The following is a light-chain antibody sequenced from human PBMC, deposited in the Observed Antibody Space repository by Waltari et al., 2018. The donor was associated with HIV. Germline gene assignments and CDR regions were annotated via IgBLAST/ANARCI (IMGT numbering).Light chain of an antibody. CDR2: WAS. V-gene: IGKV4-1*01. Sequence: DIVMTQSPDSLAVSLGERATISCKSSQTVLYNSNNKNHLAWYQQKAGQPPKLLIYWASIREIGVPERFTGRGSGTDFNLTISSLRADDVAVYYCQQFFTFPRTFGQGTKVEI. CDR1: QTVLYNSNNKNH. CDR3: QQFFTFPRT. J-gene: IGKJ1*01.